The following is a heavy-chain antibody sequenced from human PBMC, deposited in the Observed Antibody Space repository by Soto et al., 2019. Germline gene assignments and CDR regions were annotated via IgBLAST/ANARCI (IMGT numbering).Heavy chain of an antibody. J-gene: IGHJ6*02. CDR2: IIPIFGTA. Sequence: VQLLQSGAEVKKPGSSVQVSCKASGGTVSSYAISWVRQAPGQGLEWMGGIIPIFGTANYAQQFQGRVTITADESTSTAYMELSSLRSEDTAVYYCAGDRGPRGGDGMDVWGQGTTVTVSS. V-gene: IGHV1-69*01. CDR3: AGDRGPRGGDGMDV. D-gene: IGHD2-21*01. CDR1: GGTVSSYA.